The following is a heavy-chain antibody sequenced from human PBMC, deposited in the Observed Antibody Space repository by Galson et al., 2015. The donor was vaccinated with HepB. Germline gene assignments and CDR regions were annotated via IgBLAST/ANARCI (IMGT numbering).Heavy chain of an antibody. J-gene: IGHJ6*03. Sequence: SVKVSCKASGGTFSSYAISWVRQAPGQGLEWMGRIIPIFGTANYAQKFQGRVTITADESTSTAYMELSSLRSEDTAVYYCASSVAAAKIDYYYYYYMDVWGKGTTVTVSS. V-gene: IGHV1-69*13. D-gene: IGHD6-13*01. CDR3: ASSVAAAKIDYYYYYYMDV. CDR1: GGTFSSYA. CDR2: IIPIFGTA.